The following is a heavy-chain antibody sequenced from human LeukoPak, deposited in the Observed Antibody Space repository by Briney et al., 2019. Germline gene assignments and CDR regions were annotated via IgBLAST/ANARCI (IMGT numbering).Heavy chain of an antibody. J-gene: IGHJ5*02. Sequence: GGSLRLSCAASGFTAISNYMSWVRQAPGKGLEWVSVIYSGGSTYYVDSVKGRFTISRDNSKNTLYLQMNSLRAEDTAAYYCASLSTVTRGFDPWGQGTLVTVSS. CDR3: ASLSTVTRGFDP. CDR1: GFTAISNY. V-gene: IGHV3-66*01. D-gene: IGHD4-17*01. CDR2: IYSGGST.